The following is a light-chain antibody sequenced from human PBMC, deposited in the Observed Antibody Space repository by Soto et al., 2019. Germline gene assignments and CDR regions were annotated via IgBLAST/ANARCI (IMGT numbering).Light chain of an antibody. CDR2: AAS. V-gene: IGKV1-17*01. J-gene: IGKJ5*01. Sequence: DIQMTQSPSSLSASVGDRVTITCRASQGIRNDLGWYQQKPGKAPKRLIYAASSLQSGVPSRFSGSGSGTYFTLTISSLQSEDFAVYYCQQYNIWRSLTFGPGTRLEIK. CDR3: QQYNIWRSLT. CDR1: QGIRND.